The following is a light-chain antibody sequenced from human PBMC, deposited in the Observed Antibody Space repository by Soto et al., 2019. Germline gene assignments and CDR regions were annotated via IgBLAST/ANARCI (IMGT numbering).Light chain of an antibody. V-gene: IGKV3-20*01. Sequence: EMVLTQSPCTLSLSPGERATLSCRASQSVGASYLAWYQQKPGQAPRLLINGASSRATGIPDRFSGSGSGSDFTLTISRLEPEDFAVYYCQQYGSSSWTVGQGTTVEIK. CDR1: QSVGASY. CDR2: GAS. J-gene: IGKJ1*01. CDR3: QQYGSSSWT.